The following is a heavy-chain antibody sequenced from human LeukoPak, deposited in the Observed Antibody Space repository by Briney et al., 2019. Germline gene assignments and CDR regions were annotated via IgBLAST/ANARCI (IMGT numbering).Heavy chain of an antibody. CDR1: GFTFSSYA. D-gene: IGHD5-24*01. J-gene: IGHJ4*02. CDR3: VKGDSGFDY. Sequence: PGGSLRLSCSASGFTFSSYAMHWVRQASGKGPEYVSAISSNGGSTYYADSVKGRFTISRDNSKNTLYLRMSSLRAEDTAVYYCVKGDSGFDYWGQGTLVTVSS. CDR2: ISSNGGST. V-gene: IGHV3-64D*06.